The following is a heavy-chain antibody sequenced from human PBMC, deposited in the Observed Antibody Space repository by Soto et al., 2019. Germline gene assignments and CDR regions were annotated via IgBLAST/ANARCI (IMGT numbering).Heavy chain of an antibody. Sequence: GGSLRLSCAASGFTFDDYAMHWVRQAPGKXLEWVSGISWNSGSIGYADSVKGRFTISRDNAKKSLYLQMNSLRAEDTALYYCAKDMGGSGSPDYYYYGMDVWGQGTTVTVFS. CDR3: AKDMGGSGSPDYYYYGMDV. J-gene: IGHJ6*02. V-gene: IGHV3-9*01. D-gene: IGHD3-10*01. CDR2: ISWNSGSI. CDR1: GFTFDDYA.